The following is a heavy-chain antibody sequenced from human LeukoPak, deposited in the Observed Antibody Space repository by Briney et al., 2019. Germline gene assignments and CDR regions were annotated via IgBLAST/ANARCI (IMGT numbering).Heavy chain of an antibody. CDR2: IYTSGST. V-gene: IGHV4-61*02. Sequence: PSETLSLTCSVSGASVSRGGYYWSWIRQPAGKGLEWIGRIYTSGSTNYNPSLKSRVTMSVDTSKNQFSLKLSSVTAADTAVYYCARDGYYYDSSGYSLFDYWGQGTLVTVSS. CDR3: ARDGYYYDSSGYSLFDY. J-gene: IGHJ4*02. D-gene: IGHD3-22*01. CDR1: GASVSRGGYY.